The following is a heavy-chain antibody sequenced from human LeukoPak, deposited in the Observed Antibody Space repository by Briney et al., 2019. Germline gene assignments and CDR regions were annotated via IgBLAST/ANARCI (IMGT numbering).Heavy chain of an antibody. CDR3: AREGAYSNFVNWFDT. CDR2: INHDGST. J-gene: IGHJ5*02. CDR1: GGSFRDYY. V-gene: IGHV4-34*01. Sequence: SETLSLTCAVYGGSFRDYYWSWIRQPPGKGLEWIGEINHDGSTNYNPSLKSRVTMSIVASKSQFFLTLTPVTAADTAVYYCAREGAYSNFVNWFDTWGQGTLVTVSS. D-gene: IGHD2/OR15-2a*01.